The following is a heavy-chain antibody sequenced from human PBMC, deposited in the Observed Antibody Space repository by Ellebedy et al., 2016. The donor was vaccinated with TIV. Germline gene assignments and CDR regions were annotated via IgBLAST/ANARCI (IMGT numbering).Heavy chain of an antibody. CDR2: IYSGGST. J-gene: IGHJ4*02. V-gene: IGHV3-66*01. D-gene: IGHD3-22*01. CDR3: ARTGDSSGWGVDY. CDR1: GFTVSSNY. Sequence: GESLKISCAASGFTVSSNYMSCVRQARGKGLEWVSVIYSGGSTYYADSVKGRFTISRDNSKNTLYLQMNSLRAEDTAVYYCARTGDSSGWGVDYWGQGTLVTVSS.